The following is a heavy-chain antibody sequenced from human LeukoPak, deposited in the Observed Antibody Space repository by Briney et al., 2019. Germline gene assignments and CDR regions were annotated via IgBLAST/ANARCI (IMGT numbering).Heavy chain of an antibody. Sequence: SETLSLTCTVSGGSISSSSYYWGWIRQPPGKGLEWIGSIYYSGSTYYNPSLKSRVTISVDTSKNQFSLKLSSVTAADTAVYYCARGLRFLESETQNAFDIWGQGTMVTVSS. CDR2: IYYSGST. CDR1: GGSISSSSYY. J-gene: IGHJ3*02. CDR3: ARGLRFLESETQNAFDI. D-gene: IGHD3-3*01. V-gene: IGHV4-39*01.